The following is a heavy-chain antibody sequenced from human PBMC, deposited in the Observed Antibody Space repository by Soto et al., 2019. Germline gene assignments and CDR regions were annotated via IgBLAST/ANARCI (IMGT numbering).Heavy chain of an antibody. CDR3: ARPSGDYGDYGLSLAY. CDR1: GYVFTGYG. J-gene: IGHJ4*02. V-gene: IGHV1-18*01. Sequence: QVQLVQSGAEVKKPGASVKVSCKASGYVFTGYGISWVRQAPGQGLEWMAWISAYNGNTKYAQKFQGRVTMTTDAYTSTAYLELSSLRSDDTAVYYCARPSGDYGDYGLSLAYWGQGTLVTVSS. D-gene: IGHD4-17*01. CDR2: ISAYNGNT.